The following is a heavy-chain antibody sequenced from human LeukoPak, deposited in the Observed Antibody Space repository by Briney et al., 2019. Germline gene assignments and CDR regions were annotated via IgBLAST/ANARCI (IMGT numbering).Heavy chain of an antibody. D-gene: IGHD3-22*01. CDR3: ARHPLSRDYYDSSGYL. CDR1: GYSFTSYW. CDR2: IYPGDSDT. V-gene: IGHV5-51*01. J-gene: IGHJ5*02. Sequence: GESLKISCKGSGYSFTSYWIGWVRQMPGKGLEWMGIIYPGDSDTRYSPSFQGQVTISADKSISTAYLQWSSLKASDTAMYYCARHPLSRDYYDSSGYLWGQGTLVTVSS.